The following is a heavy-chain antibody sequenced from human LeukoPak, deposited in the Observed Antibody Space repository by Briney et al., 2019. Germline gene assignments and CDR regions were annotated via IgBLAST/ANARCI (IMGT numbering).Heavy chain of an antibody. CDR3: ASYDSSFDAFDI. J-gene: IGHJ3*02. CDR1: GFTFSSYA. V-gene: IGHV3-30-3*01. CDR2: ISYDGSNK. Sequence: PGGSLRLSCAASGFTFSSYAMHWVRQAPGKGLEWVAVISYDGSNKYYADSVKGRFTISRDNSKNTLYLQMNSLRAEDTPVYYCASYDSSFDAFDIWGQGTMVTVSS. D-gene: IGHD3-22*01.